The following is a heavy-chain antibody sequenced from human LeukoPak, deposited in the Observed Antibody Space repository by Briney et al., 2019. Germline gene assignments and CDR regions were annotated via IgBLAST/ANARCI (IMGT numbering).Heavy chain of an antibody. CDR2: INPNSGGT. J-gene: IGHJ3*02. CDR1: GYTFTGYY. V-gene: IGHV1-2*04. Sequence: ASVKVSCKASGYTFTGYYMHWVRQAPGQGLEWMGWINPNSGGTSYAQKFQGWVTMTRDTSISTAYMELSRLRSDDTAVYYCARGYGSRASRGAFDIWGQGTMVTVSS. CDR3: ARGYGSRASRGAFDI. D-gene: IGHD4-17*01.